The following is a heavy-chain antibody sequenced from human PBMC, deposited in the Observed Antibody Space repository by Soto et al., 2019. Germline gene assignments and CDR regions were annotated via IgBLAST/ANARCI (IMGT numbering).Heavy chain of an antibody. V-gene: IGHV3-21*06. J-gene: IGHJ4*02. D-gene: IGHD3-10*01. CDR3: ATVGTDYGSGSPYYSDY. CDR1: GFSFRSYY. CDR2: ISPSSSFL. Sequence: EVQLVESGGGLVKPGGSLRLSCAASGFSFRSYYMNWVRQAPGRGREWVSSISPSSSFLNYADSVKGRFTISRDNAKSSVNLQMNSLRAEDTAVYYCATVGTDYGSGSPYYSDYWGQGTLVTVSS.